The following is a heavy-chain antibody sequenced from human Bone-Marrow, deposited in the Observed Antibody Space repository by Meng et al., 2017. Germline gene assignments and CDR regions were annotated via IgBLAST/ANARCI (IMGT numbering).Heavy chain of an antibody. V-gene: IGHV3-21*01. J-gene: IGHJ6*02. D-gene: IGHD5-12*01. CDR1: GFTFSSYS. CDR3: ARVYGTLRVATLLTYGMDV. Sequence: GESLKISCAASGFTFSSYSMNWVRQAPGKGLEWVSSISSSSSYIYYADSVKGRFTISRDNAKNSLYLQMNSLRAEDTAVYYCARVYGTLRVATLLTYGMDVWGQGTTVTVSS. CDR2: ISSSSSYI.